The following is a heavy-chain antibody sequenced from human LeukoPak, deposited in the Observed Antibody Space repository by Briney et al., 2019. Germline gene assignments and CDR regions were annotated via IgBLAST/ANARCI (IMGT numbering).Heavy chain of an antibody. CDR3: AIDQGCSGGSCYYGMDV. CDR2: ISYDGSNK. V-gene: IGHV3-30*03. J-gene: IGHJ6*04. Sequence: GRSLRLSCAACGFTFSSYGMHWVRQAPGKGLKWVAVISYDGSNKYYADSVKGRFTISRDNSKNTLYLQMNSLRAEDTAVYYCAIDQGCSGGSCYYGMDVWGKGTTVTVSS. CDR1: GFTFSSYG. D-gene: IGHD2-15*01.